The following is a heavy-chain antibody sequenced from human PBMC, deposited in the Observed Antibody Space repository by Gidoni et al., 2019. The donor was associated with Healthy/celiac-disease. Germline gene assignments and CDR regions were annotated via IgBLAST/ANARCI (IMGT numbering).Heavy chain of an antibody. J-gene: IGHJ4*02. CDR3: ASRVTTGGGFDY. CDR1: GGTFRSYA. V-gene: IGHV1-69*06. CDR2: ITPIFGTA. Sequence: QVQLVQSGAEVKKPGSSVKVSCTASGGTFRSYAISWVRQAPGQGLDWMGRITPIFGTANHAQKFQGRVTITADKSTSTAYMELSSLRSEDTAVYYCASRVTTGGGFDYWGQGTLVTVSS. D-gene: IGHD4-17*01.